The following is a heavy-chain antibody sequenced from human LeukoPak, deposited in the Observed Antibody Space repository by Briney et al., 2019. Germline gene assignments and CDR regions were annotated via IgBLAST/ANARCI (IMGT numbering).Heavy chain of an antibody. D-gene: IGHD2-2*02. V-gene: IGHV4-39*01. J-gene: IGHJ4*02. CDR1: GSSIRSSSYH. CDR2: IHYSGST. Sequence: PSETLSLTCTVSGSSIRSSSYHWGWVRQPPGKGLEWIGNIHYSGSTSYNPSLKSRVTISVDTSKNQFSLKLSSVTAADTAVYYCATQPYCSSSSCYRGSFDYWGQGTLVTVSS. CDR3: ATQPYCSSSSCYRGSFDY.